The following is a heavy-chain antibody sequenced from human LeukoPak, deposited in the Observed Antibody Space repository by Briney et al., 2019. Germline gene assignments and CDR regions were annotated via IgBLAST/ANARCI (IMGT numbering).Heavy chain of an antibody. D-gene: IGHD6-19*01. CDR2: IRYDGRNK. V-gene: IGHV3-30*02. CDR1: GFTFSSYG. Sequence: GGSLRLSCAASGFTFSSYGMHWVRQAPGKGLEWVAFIRYDGRNKDYADSVKGRFTISRDNSKNTLYLQMNSLRAEDTAVYYCAIVPIAVAGFDYWGQGTLVTVSS. CDR3: AIVPIAVAGFDY. J-gene: IGHJ4*02.